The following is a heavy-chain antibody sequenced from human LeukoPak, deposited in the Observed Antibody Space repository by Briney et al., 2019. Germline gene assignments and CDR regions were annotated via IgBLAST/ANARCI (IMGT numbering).Heavy chain of an antibody. D-gene: IGHD2-2*01. Sequence: ASVKVSCKASGYTFTSHDINWVRQAPGQAPEWMGWISPNSGDGGYAQKFQGRVTISTSNSISTAYMELTSLRSDDTAVYYCTRHTSPTFDYWGQGTLVTVSS. J-gene: IGHJ4*02. CDR2: ISPNSGDG. CDR1: GYTFTSHD. V-gene: IGHV1-8*01. CDR3: TRHTSPTFDY.